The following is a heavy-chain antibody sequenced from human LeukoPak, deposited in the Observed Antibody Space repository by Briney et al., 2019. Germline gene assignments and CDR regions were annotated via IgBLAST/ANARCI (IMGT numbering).Heavy chain of an antibody. D-gene: IGHD4-17*01. Sequence: ASVKVSCKASGYTFTSYGISWVRQAPGQGLEWMGWINPNSGGTNYAQKFQGRVTMTRDTSISTAYMELSRLRSDDTAVYYCARMGTAVSWGQGTLVTVSS. V-gene: IGHV1-2*02. J-gene: IGHJ4*02. CDR3: ARMGTAVS. CDR2: INPNSGGT. CDR1: GYTFTSYG.